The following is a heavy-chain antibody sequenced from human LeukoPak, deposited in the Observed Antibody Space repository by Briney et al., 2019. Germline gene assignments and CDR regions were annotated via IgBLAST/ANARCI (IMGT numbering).Heavy chain of an antibody. CDR2: ITWDGGAT. Sequence: GGSLRLSCAASGFTFDDYTMHWVRQTPGKGLEWVSLITWDGGATNYADSVKGRFTISRDNSKNSLYLQMNSLRTDDTALYYCAKGQEVYDILTGYDYWGQGTLVTVSS. CDR3: AKGQEVYDILTGYDY. J-gene: IGHJ4*02. V-gene: IGHV3-43*01. D-gene: IGHD3-9*01. CDR1: GFTFDDYT.